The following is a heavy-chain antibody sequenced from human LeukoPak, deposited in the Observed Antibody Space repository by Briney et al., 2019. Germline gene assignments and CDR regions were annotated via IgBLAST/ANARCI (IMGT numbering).Heavy chain of an antibody. D-gene: IGHD5-12*01. CDR1: GFTFSSYG. V-gene: IGHV3-49*04. CDR3: TRAGGYDNYLDY. Sequence: GGSLRLSCAASGFTFSSYGMHWVRQAPGKGLEWVGFIRRKDRDWTPQYAASVRGRFTISRDDSNGIAYLQMDSLKPEDTAVYYCTRAGGYDNYLDYWGQGTPVTVSS. J-gene: IGHJ4*02. CDR2: IRRKDRDWTP.